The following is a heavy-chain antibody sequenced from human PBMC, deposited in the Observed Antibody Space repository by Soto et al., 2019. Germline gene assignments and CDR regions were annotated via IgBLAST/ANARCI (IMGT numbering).Heavy chain of an antibody. CDR3: ARGREGIVVVPAAIPEGYYYGMDV. D-gene: IGHD2-2*02. CDR2: INPNSGGT. V-gene: IGHV1-2*04. Sequence: ASVKVSCKASGYTFTGYYMHWVRQAPGQGLEWMGWINPNSGGTNYAQKFQGWVTMTRDTSISTAYMELSRLRSDDTAVYYCARGREGIVVVPAAIPEGYYYGMDVWGQGTTVTVSS. CDR1: GYTFTGYY. J-gene: IGHJ6*02.